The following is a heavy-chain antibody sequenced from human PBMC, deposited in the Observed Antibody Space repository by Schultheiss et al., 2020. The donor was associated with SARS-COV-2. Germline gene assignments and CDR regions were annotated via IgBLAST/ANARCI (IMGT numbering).Heavy chain of an antibody. CDR1: GGSISSGSYY. J-gene: IGHJ4*02. V-gene: IGHV4-61*02. D-gene: IGHD6-19*01. Sequence: SETLSLTCTVSGGSISSGSYYWSWIRQPAGKGLEWIGRIYTSGSTNYNPSLKSRVTMSVDTSKNQFSLKLSSVTAADTAVYYCAGGVAGLTYYFDYWGQGTLVTVSS. CDR2: IYTSGST. CDR3: AGGVAGLTYYFDY.